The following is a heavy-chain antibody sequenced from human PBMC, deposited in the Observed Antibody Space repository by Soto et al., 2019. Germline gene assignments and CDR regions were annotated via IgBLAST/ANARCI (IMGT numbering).Heavy chain of an antibody. J-gene: IGHJ5*02. CDR1: GFTFRSYA. D-gene: IGHD5-18*01. Sequence: QVQLVESGGGVVQPGRSLRLSCAASGFTFRSYAMHWVRQAPGKGLEWVAVISYDENNRYYTDSVKGRFTISRDNYKNTLYLQVNSVRAEDTAVYYGARAMDTAMASKDNWFDPWGQGTLVTVSS. CDR3: ARAMDTAMASKDNWFDP. CDR2: ISYDENNR. V-gene: IGHV3-30-3*01.